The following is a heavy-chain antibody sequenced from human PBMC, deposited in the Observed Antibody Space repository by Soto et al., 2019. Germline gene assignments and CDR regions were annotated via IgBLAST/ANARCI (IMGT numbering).Heavy chain of an antibody. CDR3: GRSVRGHVVKYFDY. Sequence: ASVKVSFKAFCYTFTTYEISWVLHAPGQAPEWVGWINTYNGNTKYAQKLQGRITVTTDTSTSTAYMELKSLRSDDTAVYYCGRSVRGHVVKYFDYWGQGTLVTVSS. D-gene: IGHD3-10*01. CDR2: INTYNGNT. V-gene: IGHV1-18*04. CDR1: CYTFTTYE. J-gene: IGHJ4*02.